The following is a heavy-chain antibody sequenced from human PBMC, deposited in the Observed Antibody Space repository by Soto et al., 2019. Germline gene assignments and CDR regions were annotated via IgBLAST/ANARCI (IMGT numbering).Heavy chain of an antibody. J-gene: IGHJ4*02. D-gene: IGHD6-6*01. Sequence: QVQLHQWGAGLLKPSETLSLACSIYSGSFSGYYWSWIRQPPGKGLVWIGEISQSGNTNYSPSLKSRVSISSDTSKTQSSLNLASVSAADTAVYYCARAPKVSGSSQTRPDFWGQGTMVTVSS. CDR1: SGSFSGYY. V-gene: IGHV4-34*01. CDR3: ARAPKVSGSSQTRPDF. CDR2: ISQSGNT.